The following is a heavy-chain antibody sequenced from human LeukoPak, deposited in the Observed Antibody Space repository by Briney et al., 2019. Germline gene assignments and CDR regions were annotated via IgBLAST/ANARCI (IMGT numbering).Heavy chain of an antibody. V-gene: IGHV4-4*02. CDR3: VREVPGSPNNWFDP. CDR1: GDSISSSNW. Sequence: SETLSLTCAVPGDSISSSNWWSWVRQPPGKGLEWIGRIHHSGTTDYKTSLKGRVNISLDKSKNQFSLKLTSVTAADTAMYYCVREVPGSPNNWFDPWGQGTLVTVSS. J-gene: IGHJ5*02. CDR2: IHHSGTT.